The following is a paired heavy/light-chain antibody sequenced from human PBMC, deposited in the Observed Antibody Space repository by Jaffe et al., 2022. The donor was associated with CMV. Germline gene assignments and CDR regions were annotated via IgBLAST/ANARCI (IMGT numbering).Heavy chain of an antibody. Sequence: EVHLMESGGGLVQPGGSLKLSCSASGFTFTDYAMQWVRQAPGKGLEYVSAISHTGDTTYYPDSVKGRFIISRDNSKNTVYLQMSGLRAEDTAVYYCVKDFYYYGTIEGDAFGMWGQGTMVTVSS. D-gene: IGHD3-10*01. J-gene: IGHJ3*02. CDR2: ISHTGDTT. CDR1: GFTFTDYA. V-gene: IGHV3-64D*06. CDR3: VKDFYYYGTIEGDAFGM.
Light chain of an antibody. Sequence: EIVMTQSPATLSVSPGERATLSCRASQSVSNNLAWFHQKPGQAPRLLMYGASTRATGIPARFSGSGSGTEFTLTISSLQSEDFAVYYCHQYNKWPYTFGQGTKLEIK. V-gene: IGKV3-15*01. CDR3: HQYNKWPYT. CDR1: QSVSNN. CDR2: GAS. J-gene: IGKJ2*01.